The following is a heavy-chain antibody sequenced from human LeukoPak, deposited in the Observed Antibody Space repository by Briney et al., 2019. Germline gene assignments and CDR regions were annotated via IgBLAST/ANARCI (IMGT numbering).Heavy chain of an antibody. D-gene: IGHD3-16*01. CDR2: IYSGGST. J-gene: IGHJ5*02. Sequence: GGSLRLSCAASGFTVSSNYMSWVRQAPGKGLEWVSVIYSGGSTYYADSVKGRFTISRDNSKNTLYLQMNSLRAEDTAVYYCARDLRMGENWFDPWGQGTLVTVSS. V-gene: IGHV3-53*01. CDR3: ARDLRMGENWFDP. CDR1: GFTVSSNY.